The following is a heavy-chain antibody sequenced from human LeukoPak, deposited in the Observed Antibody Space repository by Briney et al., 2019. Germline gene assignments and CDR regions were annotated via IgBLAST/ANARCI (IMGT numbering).Heavy chain of an antibody. CDR1: GFTFSSSA. J-gene: IGHJ4*02. V-gene: IGHV3-23*01. D-gene: IGHD3-10*01. CDR2: ISGSGSGGST. Sequence: PGGSLRLSCAASGFTFSSSAMSWVRQAPGKGLEWVSSISGSGSGGSTYYADSVKGRFTISRDNAKNTLNLQMNSLRAEDTAVYYCTGNYYGSGSYADFDYWGQGTLVTVSS. CDR3: TGNYYGSGSYADFDY.